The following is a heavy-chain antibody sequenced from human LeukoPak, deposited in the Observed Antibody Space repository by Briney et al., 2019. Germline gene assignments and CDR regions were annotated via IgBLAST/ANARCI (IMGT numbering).Heavy chain of an antibody. Sequence: SETLSLTCTVSGGSISSYYWSWIRQPPVKGLEWIGYIYYSGSTNYNPSLKSRVTISVDTSKNQFSLKLSSVTAADTAVYYCARESLVVVAARGNWFDPWGQGTLVTVSS. CDR3: ARESLVVVAARGNWFDP. CDR1: GGSISSYY. D-gene: IGHD2-15*01. V-gene: IGHV4-59*01. J-gene: IGHJ5*02. CDR2: IYYSGST.